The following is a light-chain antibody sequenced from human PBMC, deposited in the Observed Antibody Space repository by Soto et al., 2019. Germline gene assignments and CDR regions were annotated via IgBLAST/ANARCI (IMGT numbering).Light chain of an antibody. J-gene: IGLJ2*01. CDR2: EVT. CDR1: SSDVGGYNY. V-gene: IGLV2-14*01. Sequence: QSALTQPASVSGSPGQSITISCTGTSSDVGGYNYVSWYQQHPGKAPKLMIYEVTNRPSGVSNRFSGSKSGNTASLTISGLQAEDEADYYCSSHTTGSTVGVVFGGGTKLTVL. CDR3: SSHTTGSTVGVV.